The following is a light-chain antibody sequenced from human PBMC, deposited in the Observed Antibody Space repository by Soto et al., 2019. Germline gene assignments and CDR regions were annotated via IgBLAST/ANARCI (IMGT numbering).Light chain of an antibody. CDR2: AVS. Sequence: QSALTQPRSVSGSPGQSVTISCTGTSSDVGNYNYVSWYQQHPGKAPKLMIYAVSKRPSGVPDRFSGSKSGNTASLTISGLQAEDEADYYCCSYVGNYIVFGTGTKVTVL. V-gene: IGLV2-11*01. CDR3: CSYVGNYIV. CDR1: SSDVGNYNY. J-gene: IGLJ1*01.